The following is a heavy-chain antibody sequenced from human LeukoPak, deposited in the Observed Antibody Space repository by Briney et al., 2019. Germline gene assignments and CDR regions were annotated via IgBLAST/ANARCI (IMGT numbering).Heavy chain of an antibody. D-gene: IGHD1-26*01. Sequence: GGSLRLSCAASGFTFSSYGMHWVRQAPGKGLEWVAVIWYDGSNKCYADSVKGRFTISGDNSKNTLCLQMNSLRAEDTAVYYCARGWELDYYYYDMDVWGQGTTVTVSS. CDR1: GFTFSSYG. J-gene: IGHJ6*02. CDR2: IWYDGSNK. CDR3: ARGWELDYYYYDMDV. V-gene: IGHV3-33*01.